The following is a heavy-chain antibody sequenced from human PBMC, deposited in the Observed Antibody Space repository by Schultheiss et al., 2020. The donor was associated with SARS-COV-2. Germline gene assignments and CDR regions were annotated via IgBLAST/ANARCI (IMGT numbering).Heavy chain of an antibody. CDR2: IDWDDDK. CDR1: GFSLSTSAMR. D-gene: IGHD4-23*01. CDR3: ARGSGGKDFFDY. V-gene: IGHV2-70*04. J-gene: IGHJ4*02. Sequence: SGPTLVKPTQTLTLTCTFSGFSLSTSAMRVSWIRQPPGKALEWLARIDWDDDKFYSTSLKTRLTISKDTSKNQVVLSMTNMDPVDTATYYCARGSGGKDFFDYWGQGTLVTVSS.